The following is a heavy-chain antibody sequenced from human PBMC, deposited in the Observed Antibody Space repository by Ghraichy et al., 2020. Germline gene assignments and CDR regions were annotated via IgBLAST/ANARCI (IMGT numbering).Heavy chain of an antibody. V-gene: IGHV3-48*02. CDR2: ITSSSRTI. CDR1: GFSFDGYN. Sequence: LSLTCVGSGFSFDGYNMNWVRQAPGKSLEWVSYITSSSRTIAYADSVRGRFTISRDNAQNSLYLQMKSLRDEDTAVYYCARASMVVRYFYYDVMDVWGQGTTVTVSS. CDR3: ARASMVVRYFYYDVMDV. J-gene: IGHJ6*02. D-gene: IGHD2-21*01.